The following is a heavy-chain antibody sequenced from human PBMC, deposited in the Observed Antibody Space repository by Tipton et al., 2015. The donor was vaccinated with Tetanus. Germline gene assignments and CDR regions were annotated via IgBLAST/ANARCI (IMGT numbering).Heavy chain of an antibody. D-gene: IGHD3-10*01. CDR2: VNPGDSDI. CDR3: ARHRPGTPGDYFYAVDV. J-gene: IGHJ6*02. V-gene: IGHV5-51*01. CDR1: GYGFTTYW. Sequence: VQLVQSGAEVKKPGESLKISCKGSGYGFTTYWIGWVRQMPGKGLEWMGIVNPGDSDIRYSPSFRGHVTISVDKSINAACLQWSSLKASDTAMYYCARHRPGTPGDYFYAVDVWGQGTTVTVSS.